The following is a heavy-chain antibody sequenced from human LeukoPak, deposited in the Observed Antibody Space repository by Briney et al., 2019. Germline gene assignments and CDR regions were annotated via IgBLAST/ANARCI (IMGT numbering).Heavy chain of an antibody. Sequence: QPGGSLRLSCAASGFSFSSYAMSWVRQAPGKGLEWVSAIGNSGVSTYYADSVKGRFTISRDNSKNTLYLQMNSLRAEDTAVYYCAKDLGYCSAGNCYTFGFWGQGTLVTVSS. CDR2: IGNSGVST. CDR1: GFSFSSYA. V-gene: IGHV3-23*01. J-gene: IGHJ4*02. CDR3: AKDLGYCSAGNCYTFGF. D-gene: IGHD2-15*01.